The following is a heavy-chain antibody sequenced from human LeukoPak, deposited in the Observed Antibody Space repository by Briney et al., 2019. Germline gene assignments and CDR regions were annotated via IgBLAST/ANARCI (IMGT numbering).Heavy chain of an antibody. CDR3: ARYYDSSGYYSNWFDP. Sequence: SETLSLTCTVSGYSISSGYYWGWIRQPPGKGLEWIGSIYHSGSTYYNPSLKRRVTISVDTSKNQFSLKLSSVTAADTAVYYCARYYDSSGYYSNWFDPWGQGTLVTVSS. J-gene: IGHJ5*02. D-gene: IGHD3-22*01. CDR2: IYHSGST. CDR1: GYSISSGYY. V-gene: IGHV4-38-2*02.